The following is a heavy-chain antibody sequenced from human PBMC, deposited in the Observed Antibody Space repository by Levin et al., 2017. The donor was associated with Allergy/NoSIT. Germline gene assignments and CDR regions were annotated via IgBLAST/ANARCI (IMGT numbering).Heavy chain of an antibody. CDR3: VRKGYDETGNAEFFRH. J-gene: IGHJ1*01. V-gene: IGHV1-46*01. D-gene: IGHD1-14*01. CDR2: ITPSAGST. CDR1: GYTLSDYY. Sequence: ASVKVSCKASGYTLSDYYMHWVRQAPGQGPEWMGRITPSAGSTGLAQKFRGRVTMTSDTSTSTVYMELSSLRSEDTAVYYCVRKGYDETGNAEFFRHWGQGTLVIVSS.